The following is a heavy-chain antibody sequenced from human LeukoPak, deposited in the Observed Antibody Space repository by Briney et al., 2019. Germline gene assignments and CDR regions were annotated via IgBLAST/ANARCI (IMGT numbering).Heavy chain of an antibody. CDR2: IKQDGSEK. V-gene: IGHV3-7*01. CDR1: GFTFSSYW. CDR3: ARDYPYYDFWSGYGPTAYVDY. Sequence: PGGSLRLSCAASGFTFSSYWMSWVRQAPGKGLEWVANIKQDGSEKYYVDSVNGRFTISRDNAKNSLYLQMNSLRAEDTAVYYCARDYPYYDFWSGYGPTAYVDYWGQGTLVTVSS. D-gene: IGHD3-3*01. J-gene: IGHJ4*02.